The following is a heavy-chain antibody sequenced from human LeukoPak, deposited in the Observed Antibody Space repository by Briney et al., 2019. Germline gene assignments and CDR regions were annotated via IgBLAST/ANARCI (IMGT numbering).Heavy chain of an antibody. CDR3: ARSSPREYAFDI. V-gene: IGHV4-59*01. Sequence: SETPSLTCTVSGGSITSSYWSWIRQPPGKGLEWIGHIHYSGIIKYNPSLKSRVTISVDTSKNEFSLKLTSVTAADTAIYYCARSSPREYAFDIWGQGTMVTVSS. J-gene: IGHJ3*02. CDR2: IHYSGII. CDR1: GGSITSSY.